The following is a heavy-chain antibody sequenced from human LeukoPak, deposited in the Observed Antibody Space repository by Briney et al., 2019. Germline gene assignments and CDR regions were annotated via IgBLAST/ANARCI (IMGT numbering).Heavy chain of an antibody. CDR2: IYYSGST. CDR1: GGSISSYY. V-gene: IGHV4-59*01. Sequence: SETLSLTCTVSGGSISSYYWSWIRQPPGKGLEWIGYIYYSGSTNYNPSLESRGTISVDTSNNQFSLNLSSVTAADTAVYYCARGIESYGNYGYWGQGTLVTVSS. J-gene: IGHJ4*02. CDR3: ARGIESYGNYGY. D-gene: IGHD4-11*01.